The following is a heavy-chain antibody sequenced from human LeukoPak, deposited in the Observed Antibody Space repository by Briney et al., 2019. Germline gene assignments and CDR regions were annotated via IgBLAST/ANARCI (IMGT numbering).Heavy chain of an antibody. J-gene: IGHJ4*02. CDR1: GLTYSGYW. CDR2: INRDWSST. CDR3: ARDWRAGDYYFDY. V-gene: IGHV3-74*01. Sequence: GGTLRLFCAASGLTYSGYWMHWVRHAPGKGLVWVARINRDWSSTRYADSVRGRFTISRDNAKNTLFLQMNSLRAEDTAVYYCARDWRAGDYYFDYWGQGTLVTVSS. D-gene: IGHD2-21*02.